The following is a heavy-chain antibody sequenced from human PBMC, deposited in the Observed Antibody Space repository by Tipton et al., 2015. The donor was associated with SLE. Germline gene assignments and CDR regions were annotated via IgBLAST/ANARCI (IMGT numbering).Heavy chain of an antibody. D-gene: IGHD1-14*01. CDR2: ISSSGRDV. CDR1: FSMYS. V-gene: IGHV3-21*01. CDR3: TGTTENDY. J-gene: IGHJ4*02. Sequence: FSMYSMNWVRQAPGKGLEWVSSISSSGRDVYYADSVGGRFTISRDNTKNSLYLQMNSLRVEDSAVYYCTGTTENDYWGQGTQVIVSS.